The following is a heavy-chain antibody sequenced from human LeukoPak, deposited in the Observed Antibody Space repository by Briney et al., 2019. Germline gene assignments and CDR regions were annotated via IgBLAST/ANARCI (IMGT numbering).Heavy chain of an antibody. V-gene: IGHV1-69*13. J-gene: IGHJ4*02. CDR1: GGTFSSYA. CDR3: AREDCSSTSCYWGVDY. CDR2: IIPIFGTA. D-gene: IGHD2-2*01. Sequence: ASVKVSCKASGGTFSSYAISWVRQAPGQGLEWMGGIIPIFGTANYAQKFQGRVTITADESTSTAYMELSSLRSEDTAVYYCAREDCSSTSCYWGVDYWGQGTLVTVSS.